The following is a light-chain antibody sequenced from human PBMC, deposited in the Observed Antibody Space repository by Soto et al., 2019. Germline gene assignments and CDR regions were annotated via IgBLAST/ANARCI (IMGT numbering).Light chain of an antibody. V-gene: IGKV3-20*01. CDR1: RSVTNDY. J-gene: IGKJ1*01. Sequence: PGARANLSCRASRSVTNDYLAWHQQKPGQAPRLLIYGASSRATGIPDRFSGSGSGTDFTLTISRLEPEDFATYYCQPYNSYSQASGQGTKGDSK. CDR3: QPYNSYSQA. CDR2: GAS.